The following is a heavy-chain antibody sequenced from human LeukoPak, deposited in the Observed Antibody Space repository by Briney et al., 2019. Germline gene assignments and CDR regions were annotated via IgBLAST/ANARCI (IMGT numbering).Heavy chain of an antibody. J-gene: IGHJ4*02. CDR1: GXSISSYY. Sequence: SETLSLTCTVSGXSISSYYWSWIRQPPGKGLEWIAYLFYSGSTDYNPSLESRVTISVDTSKNQFSLKLRSVTAADTAVYYCATVAVIRGVTYFDYWGQGTLVTVSS. CDR3: ATVAVIRGVTYFDY. CDR2: LFYSGST. V-gene: IGHV4-59*01. D-gene: IGHD3-10*01.